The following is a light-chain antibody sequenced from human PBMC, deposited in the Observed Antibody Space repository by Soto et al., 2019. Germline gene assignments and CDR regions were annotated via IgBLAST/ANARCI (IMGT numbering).Light chain of an antibody. CDR3: GSSSGTSTEVV. CDR2: DVT. V-gene: IGLV2-11*01. Sequence: QSALTQPRSVSGSPGQSVTISCTGISNNYVSWYQQHPGKVPKVIVYDVTLRPSGVSDRFSGSRSGNTASLAISGLRAEDEADYYRGSSSGTSTEVVFGGGTKGTGL. J-gene: IGLJ2*01. CDR1: SNNY.